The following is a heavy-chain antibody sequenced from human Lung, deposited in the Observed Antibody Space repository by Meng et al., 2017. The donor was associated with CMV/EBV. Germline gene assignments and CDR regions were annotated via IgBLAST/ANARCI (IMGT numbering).Heavy chain of an antibody. CDR2: TYYRSKGYH. CDR3: ARGINGGCGD. CDR1: GDIASSNSAA. Sequence: AQLKQQTLVLVKPQHKPPPPCAIAGDIASSNSAAWHWFMHAPSRGLEGLGRTYYRSKGYHDYAVPVKRRPTISPDTPNNQFSLQLNSITPDDTAVYYCARGINGGCGDWGQGTLVTVSS. V-gene: IGHV6-1*01. D-gene: IGHD6-25*01. J-gene: IGHJ4*02.